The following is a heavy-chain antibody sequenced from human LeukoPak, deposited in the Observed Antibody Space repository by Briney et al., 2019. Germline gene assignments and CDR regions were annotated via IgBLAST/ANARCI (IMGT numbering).Heavy chain of an antibody. J-gene: IGHJ4*02. V-gene: IGHV4-61*01. CDR1: GGSVSGGSYY. Sequence: SETLSLTCAVSGGSVSGGSYYWSCIRLPPGKGLGWIRYIYYSGSNNSNPSRKSRVPISVTTSKNQFSLKLSSVTAADTAVYYCARDPSFYSGYFNYFDYWCQGTLVTVFS. D-gene: IGHD5-12*01. CDR2: IYYSGSN. CDR3: ARDPSFYSGYFNYFDY.